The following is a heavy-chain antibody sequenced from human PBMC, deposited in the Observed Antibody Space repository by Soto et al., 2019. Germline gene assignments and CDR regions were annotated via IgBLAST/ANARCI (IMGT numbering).Heavy chain of an antibody. CDR1: GFSFSSYA. Sequence: DVQLLESGGGLVQPGGSLRLSFAASGFSFSSYAMVWVRQAPGKGLEWVSVISARGGRSYFADSVKGRFTISRDNSKNVLSLEMNSLRAEDTAIYFCAKGSIEYSASVDNWGQGTLVLVSS. V-gene: IGHV3-23*01. CDR3: AKGSIEYSASVDN. D-gene: IGHD4-4*01. J-gene: IGHJ4*02. CDR2: ISARGGRS.